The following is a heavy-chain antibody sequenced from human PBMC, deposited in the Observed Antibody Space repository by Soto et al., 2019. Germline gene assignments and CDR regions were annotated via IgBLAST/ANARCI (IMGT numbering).Heavy chain of an antibody. D-gene: IGHD7-27*01. CDR2: INPNSGGT. J-gene: IGHJ6*02. Sequence: VKVSCKASGYTFTGYYVHWVRQAPGQGLEWMGWINPNSGGTNYAQKFQGWVTMTRDTSISTAYMELSRLRSDDTAVYYCARDLSGDGYGMDVWGQGTTVTVSS. CDR3: ARDLSGDGYGMDV. CDR1: GYTFTGYY. V-gene: IGHV1-2*04.